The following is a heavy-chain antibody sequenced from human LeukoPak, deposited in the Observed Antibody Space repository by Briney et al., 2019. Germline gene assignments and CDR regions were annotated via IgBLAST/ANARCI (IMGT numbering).Heavy chain of an antibody. CDR2: IIPIFGTA. CDR3: ARDRGGDYDILTGYPFDY. Sequence: ASVKVSCKASGGTFSSYAISWVRQAPGQGLEWMGGIIPIFGTANYAQKFQGRVTITADVSTSTAYMELSSLRSEDTAVYYCARDRGGDYDILTGYPFDYWGQGTLVTVSS. D-gene: IGHD3-9*01. J-gene: IGHJ4*02. V-gene: IGHV1-69*13. CDR1: GGTFSSYA.